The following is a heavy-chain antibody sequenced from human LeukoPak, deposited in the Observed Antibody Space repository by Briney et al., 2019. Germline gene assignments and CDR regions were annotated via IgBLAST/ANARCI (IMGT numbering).Heavy chain of an antibody. J-gene: IGHJ4*02. CDR1: GYTLTTYY. Sequence: ASVKVSCKASGYTLTTYYVHWVRQAPGQGLEWVGLVKSTGGSTTYAQQFQGRVTMTRDTSTSTFYMELSSLRSEDTAIYYCTTERGGSYSDCWGQGTLVTVSS. V-gene: IGHV1-46*01. CDR2: VKSTGGST. CDR3: TTERGGSYSDC. D-gene: IGHD1-26*01.